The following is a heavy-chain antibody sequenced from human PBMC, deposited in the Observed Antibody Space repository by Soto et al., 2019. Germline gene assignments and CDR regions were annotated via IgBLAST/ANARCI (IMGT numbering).Heavy chain of an antibody. Sequence: GASVKVSCKASGYTFTSYDINWVRQATGQGLEWMGWMNPNSGNTGYAQKFQGRVTMTRNTSISTAYMELSSLRSEDTAVYYCARGAPYYDFWSGYLGGGYYYYMDVWGKGTTVTVSS. CDR2: MNPNSGNT. V-gene: IGHV1-8*01. J-gene: IGHJ6*03. D-gene: IGHD3-3*01. CDR3: ARGAPYYDFWSGYLGGGYYYYMDV. CDR1: GYTFTSYD.